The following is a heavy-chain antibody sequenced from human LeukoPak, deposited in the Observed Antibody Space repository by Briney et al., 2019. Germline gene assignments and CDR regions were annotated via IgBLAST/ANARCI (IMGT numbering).Heavy chain of an antibody. Sequence: GGSLRLSCAASGFIFRDHSMHWARQIPGKGLVWVSRINPDGSTNYADSVRGRFTISRDNAKNTLYLQMRSLRVDDSSLYFCVRALGGSDDYWGQGTLVTVSS. D-gene: IGHD1-26*01. CDR1: GFIFRDHS. CDR3: VRALGGSDDY. J-gene: IGHJ4*02. CDR2: INPDGST. V-gene: IGHV3-74*01.